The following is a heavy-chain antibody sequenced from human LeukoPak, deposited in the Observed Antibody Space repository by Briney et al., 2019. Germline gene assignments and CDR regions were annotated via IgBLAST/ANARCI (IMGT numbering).Heavy chain of an antibody. V-gene: IGHV3-21*01. CDR2: ISSSSSYI. J-gene: IGHJ3*02. Sequence: GGSLRLSCAASGFSVRGSFMNWVRQAPGKGLEWVSSISSSSSYIYYADSVKGRFTISRDNAKNSLYLQMNSLRAEDTAVYYCARDASIAAKGFDAFDIWGQGTMVTVSS. CDR1: GFSVRGSF. D-gene: IGHD6-6*01. CDR3: ARDASIAAKGFDAFDI.